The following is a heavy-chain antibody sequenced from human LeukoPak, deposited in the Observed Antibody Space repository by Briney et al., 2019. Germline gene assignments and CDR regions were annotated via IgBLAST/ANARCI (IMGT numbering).Heavy chain of an antibody. CDR1: GFTFTSFV. Sequence: GGSLRLSFAASGFTFTSFVMSWVRRAPGKGLEWVSTFSWSSGRTYYADSVKGRFNISRENSKNTLYLQMNSLRAEDTAVYYCAKEDSYGSGSYSFDYWGQGTLVTVSS. J-gene: IGHJ4*02. V-gene: IGHV3-23*01. D-gene: IGHD3-10*01. CDR2: FSWSSGRT. CDR3: AKEDSYGSGSYSFDY.